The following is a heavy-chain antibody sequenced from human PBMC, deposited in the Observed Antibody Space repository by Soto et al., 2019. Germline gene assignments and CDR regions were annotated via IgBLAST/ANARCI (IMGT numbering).Heavy chain of an antibody. CDR3: ARVGLLWFGEFANAADFDY. J-gene: IGHJ4*02. V-gene: IGHV1-18*01. CDR1: GYTFTSYG. CDR2: ISAYNGNT. Sequence: QVQLVQSGAEVKKPGASVKVSCKASGYTFTSYGISWVRQAPGQGLEWMGWISAYNGNTNYAQKLQGRVTMTTDTSTSTAYMERRSLRSDDTAVYYCARVGLLWFGEFANAADFDYWGQGTLVTVSS. D-gene: IGHD3-10*01.